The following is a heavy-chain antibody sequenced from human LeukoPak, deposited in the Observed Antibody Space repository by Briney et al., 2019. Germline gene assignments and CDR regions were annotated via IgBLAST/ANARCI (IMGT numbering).Heavy chain of an antibody. D-gene: IGHD6-6*01. CDR3: ARAGSPSIAARPYYFDY. CDR2: INPSGGST. V-gene: IGHV1-46*01. CDR1: GYTFTSYY. Sequence: GASVKVSRKASGYTFTSYYMHWVRQAPGQGLEWMGIINPSGGSTSYAQKFQGRVTMTRDTSTSTVYIELSSLRSEDTAVYYCARAGSPSIAARPYYFDYWGQGTLVTVSS. J-gene: IGHJ4*02.